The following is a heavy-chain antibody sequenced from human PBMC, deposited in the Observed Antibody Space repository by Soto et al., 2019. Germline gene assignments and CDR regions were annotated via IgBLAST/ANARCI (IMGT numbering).Heavy chain of an antibody. CDR2: IFYDGRT. J-gene: IGHJ4*02. CDR3: ARGERSGYYVDDY. D-gene: IGHD3-3*01. V-gene: IGHV4-31*03. Sequence: QVQLQETGPGLVKPSQTLSLTCTVSGYSISSGGYYWSWIRQFPGRGLEWIGYIFYDGRTGYNPSLKSRISISVDSSKNQYSLRLSSATAADTAVYFCARGERSGYYVDDYWGQGTLVTVSA. CDR1: GYSISSGGYY.